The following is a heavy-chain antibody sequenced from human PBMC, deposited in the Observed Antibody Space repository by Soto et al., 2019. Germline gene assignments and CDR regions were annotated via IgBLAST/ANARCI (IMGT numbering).Heavy chain of an antibody. CDR3: ARSIDSSGFYFSNC. V-gene: IGHV4-59*01. CDR1: GGFISSYY. J-gene: IGHJ4*02. Sequence: PSETLSLTFTVSGGFISSYYWSWIRQSPGKGLELIGYIHHTGSTNYNPSLKSRVTMSLDTSRNQFSLKLYSVTAADTAVYYCARSIDSSGFYFSNCWGQGTLVTVSS. CDR2: IHHTGST. D-gene: IGHD3-22*01.